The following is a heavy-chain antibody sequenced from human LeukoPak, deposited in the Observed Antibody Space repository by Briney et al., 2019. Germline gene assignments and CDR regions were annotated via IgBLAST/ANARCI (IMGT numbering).Heavy chain of an antibody. CDR2: ISAYNGNT. Sequence: ASVKVSCKASGYTFTSYYMHWVRQAPGQGLEWMGWISAYNGNTNYAQKLQGRVTMTTDTSTSTAYMELRSLRSDDTAVYYCASARPDMITFGGVIVMGFDYWGQGTLVTVSS. CDR3: ASARPDMITFGGVIVMGFDY. J-gene: IGHJ4*02. CDR1: GYTFTSYY. V-gene: IGHV1-18*04. D-gene: IGHD3-16*02.